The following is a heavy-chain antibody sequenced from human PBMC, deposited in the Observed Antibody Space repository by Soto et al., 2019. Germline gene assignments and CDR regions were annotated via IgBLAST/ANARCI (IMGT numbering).Heavy chain of an antibody. D-gene: IGHD2-21*02. J-gene: IGHJ4*02. CDR2: IRSKAYGGTT. V-gene: IGHV3-49*05. CDR1: GFTFGDYA. Sequence: EVQLVESGGGLVKPGRSLRLSCTASGFTFGDYAMSWFRQAPGKGLEWVGFIRSKAYGGTTEYAASVKGRFTISRDYXKSIAYLQMNSLKTEDTAVYYCTRDGVVVVTAIIYWGQGTLVTVSS. CDR3: TRDGVVVVTAIIY.